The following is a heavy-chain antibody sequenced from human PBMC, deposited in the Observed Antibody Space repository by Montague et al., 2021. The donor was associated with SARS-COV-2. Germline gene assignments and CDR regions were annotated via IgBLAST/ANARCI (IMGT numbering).Heavy chain of an antibody. CDR3: ARIPVGSKYYFDF. V-gene: IGHV6-1*01. CDR2: TYYRSKWYN. CDR1: GDTVSSNLAT. J-gene: IGHJ4*02. Sequence: CAISGDTVSSNLATWNWIRQSPSRGREWLGRTYYRSKWYNDYAESVKSRITIDPDTSKHQFSLHLSSVTPEDTAVYYCARIPVGSKYYFDFWGQGTLVTVSS. D-gene: IGHD2-2*01.